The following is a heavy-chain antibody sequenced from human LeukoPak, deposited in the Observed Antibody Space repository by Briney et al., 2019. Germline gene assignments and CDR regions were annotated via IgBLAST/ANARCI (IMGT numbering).Heavy chain of an antibody. CDR2: ISGSGGST. CDR3: ARDRWELPLVAFDI. J-gene: IGHJ3*02. D-gene: IGHD1-26*01. CDR1: GFTFSSYA. Sequence: GGSLRLSCAASGFTFSSYAMSWVRQAPGKGLEWVSAISGSGGSTYYADSVKGRFTISRDDSKNTLYLQMNSLRAEDTAVYYCARDRWELPLVAFDIWGQGTMVTVSS. V-gene: IGHV3-23*01.